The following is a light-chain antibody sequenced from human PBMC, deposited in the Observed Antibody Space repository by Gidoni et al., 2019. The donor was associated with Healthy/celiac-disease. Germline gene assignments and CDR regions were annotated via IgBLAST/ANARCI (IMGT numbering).Light chain of an antibody. V-gene: IGLV2-14*01. CDR1: SSDVGGYNY. CDR3: TSYTSSTLGV. CDR2: EVS. Sequence: QSALTQPASVSGSPGQSITISCTGTSSDVGGYNYVSWYQQHPGKAPKLMIYEVSYRPSGVSNRFSGSKSDNTASLTISGLQAEDEADYYCTSYTSSTLGVFGGGTKLTVL. J-gene: IGLJ2*01.